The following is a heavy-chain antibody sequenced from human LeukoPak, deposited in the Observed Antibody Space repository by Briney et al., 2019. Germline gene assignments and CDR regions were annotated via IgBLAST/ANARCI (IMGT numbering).Heavy chain of an antibody. V-gene: IGHV4-4*02. CDR2: IYHSGSA. CDR3: ARVDPPRRLDY. CDR1: GGSVSSTNS. Sequence: SETLSLTCAVSGGSVSSTNSWSWVRQSPGKGLEWIGEIYHSGSASYNPSLRSRVTMSLDKSKNQFSLKLSSVTAADTAVYYCARVDPPRRLDYWGQGTLVTVSS. D-gene: IGHD2-21*02. J-gene: IGHJ4*02.